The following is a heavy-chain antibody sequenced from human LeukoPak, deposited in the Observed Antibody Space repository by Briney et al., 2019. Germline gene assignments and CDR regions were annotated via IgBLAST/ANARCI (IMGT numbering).Heavy chain of an antibody. CDR3: ARYGSGGFVSVAFDI. CDR1: GGTFSSYA. V-gene: IGHV1-69*13. J-gene: IGHJ3*02. D-gene: IGHD3-10*01. CDR2: IIPIFGTA. Sequence: SVKVSCKASGGTFSSYAISWVRQAPGQGLEWMGGIIPIFGTANNAQKFQGRVTITADESTSTAYMELSSLRSEDTAVYYCARYGSGGFVSVAFDIWGQGTMVTVSS.